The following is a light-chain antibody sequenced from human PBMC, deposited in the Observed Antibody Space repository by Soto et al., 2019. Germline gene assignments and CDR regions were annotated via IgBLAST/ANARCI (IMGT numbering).Light chain of an antibody. J-gene: IGKJ5*01. CDR3: KQSYSTPIT. Sequence: DIQLTQSPSYLAAYVGDRVTITSRASQSISSYLNWYQQKPGKAPKLLIYAASSLQSGVPSRFSGSGSGTDFTLTISSLQPEDFATYYCKQSYSTPITIGQGTRLEIK. CDR2: AAS. CDR1: QSISSY. V-gene: IGKV1-39*01.